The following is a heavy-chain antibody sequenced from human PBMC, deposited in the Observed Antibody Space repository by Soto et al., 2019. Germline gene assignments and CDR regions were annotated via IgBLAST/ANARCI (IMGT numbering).Heavy chain of an antibody. Sequence: QVQLVDSGGGVVQPGRSLRLSCAASGFTFSSYAMHWVRQAPGKVLEWVALISYDGSNIHYADSVKGRFTISRDNSKNTLSTQMNSLSADDTAVYYCARVGQQWLVSAHFFDYWGQGTLVTVSS. CDR2: ISYDGSNI. D-gene: IGHD6-19*01. J-gene: IGHJ4*02. CDR1: GFTFSSYA. CDR3: ARVGQQWLVSAHFFDY. V-gene: IGHV3-30-3*01.